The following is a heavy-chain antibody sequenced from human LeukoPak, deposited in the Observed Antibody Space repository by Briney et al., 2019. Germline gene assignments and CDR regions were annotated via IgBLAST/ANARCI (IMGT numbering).Heavy chain of an antibody. J-gene: IGHJ6*04. CDR3: AELGITMIGGV. V-gene: IGHV3-48*03. CDR1: GFTFSSYA. Sequence: GGSLRLSCAASGFTFSSYAMSWVRQAPGKGLEWVSYISSSGSTIYYADSVKGRFTISRDNAKNSLYLQMNSLRAEDAAVYYCAELGITMIGGVWGKGTTVTISS. CDR2: ISSSGSTI. D-gene: IGHD3-10*02.